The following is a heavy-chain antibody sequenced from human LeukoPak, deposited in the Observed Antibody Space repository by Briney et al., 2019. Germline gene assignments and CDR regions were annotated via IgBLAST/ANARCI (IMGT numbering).Heavy chain of an antibody. D-gene: IGHD1-26*01. Sequence: SETLSLTCGVSGGSLSFYYWSWIRQSPGKGLEWIAEISQNGDSNYNMSLKSRVTISVDTSKNQFSLKLSSVTAADTAVYYCARDRGSQPFIDYWGQGTLVTVSS. CDR1: GGSLSFYY. J-gene: IGHJ4*02. CDR3: ARDRGSQPFIDY. CDR2: ISQNGDS. V-gene: IGHV4-34*01.